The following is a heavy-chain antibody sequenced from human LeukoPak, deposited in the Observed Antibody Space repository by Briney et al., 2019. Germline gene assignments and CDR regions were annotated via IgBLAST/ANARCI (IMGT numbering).Heavy chain of an antibody. J-gene: IGHJ6*03. CDR1: GFTFPSSA. V-gene: IGHV1-58*02. D-gene: IGHD5-12*01. CDR2: IVVGSGNT. Sequence: ASVKVSCKASGFTFPSSAMQWVRQARGQRLEWIGWIVVGSGNTNYAQKFQERVTITRDTSTSTAYMELRSLRSDDTAVYYCARDDDYSGYDPAVGYYYYMDVWGKGTTVTVSS. CDR3: ARDDDYSGYDPAVGYYYYMDV.